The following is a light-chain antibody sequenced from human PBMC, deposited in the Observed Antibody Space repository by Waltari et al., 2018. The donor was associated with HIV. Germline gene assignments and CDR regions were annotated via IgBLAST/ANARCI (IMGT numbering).Light chain of an antibody. Sequence: QAVVTQEPSLTVSPGGTVTLTCGSTSGPVTIAHSPYWLQQKPGQAPRTLIFDTDVKYSWTPARFSASLRGGRAALTLSDVQPEDEADYFCFLSYNGVWVFGGGTKLSVL. V-gene: IGLV7-46*01. CDR1: SGPVTIAHS. J-gene: IGLJ2*01. CDR2: DTD. CDR3: FLSYNGVWV.